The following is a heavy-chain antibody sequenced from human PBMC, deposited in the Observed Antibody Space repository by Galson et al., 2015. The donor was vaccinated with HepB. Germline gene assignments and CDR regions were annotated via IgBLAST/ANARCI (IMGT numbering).Heavy chain of an antibody. V-gene: IGHV3-21*01. CDR1: GFTFSSYS. CDR2: MSGVSTYI. J-gene: IGHJ3*01. CDR3: ARDSHDSSGSRPFDL. D-gene: IGHD6-19*01. Sequence: SLRLSCAASGFTFSSYSMNWVRQAPGKGLEWVSSMSGVSTYIYHADSVKGRFTISRGNAKNSLYLQMNSLRVDDTAVYYCARDSHDSSGSRPFDLLGQGTMVAVSS.